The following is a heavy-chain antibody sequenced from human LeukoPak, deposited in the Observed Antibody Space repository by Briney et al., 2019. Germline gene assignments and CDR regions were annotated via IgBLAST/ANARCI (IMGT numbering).Heavy chain of an antibody. CDR3: ASFSIAVAGTRGAFDI. CDR1: GFTFSSYA. J-gene: IGHJ3*02. V-gene: IGHV3-64*01. CDR2: ISSNGGST. Sequence: GGSLRLSCAASGFTFSSYAMHWVRQAPGKGLEYVSAISSNGGSTYYANSVKGRFTISRDNSKNTLYLQMGSLRAEVMAVYYCASFSIAVAGTRGAFDIWGQGTMVTVSS. D-gene: IGHD6-19*01.